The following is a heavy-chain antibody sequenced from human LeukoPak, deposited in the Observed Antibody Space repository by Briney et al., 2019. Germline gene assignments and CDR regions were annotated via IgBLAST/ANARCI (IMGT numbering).Heavy chain of an antibody. CDR3: ARGGFGSLYYFDY. J-gene: IGHJ4*02. Sequence: GGSLRLSCAASGFTFSNAWMSWVRQAPGKGLEWVSSISSSSSYIYYPDSLKGRFTISRDNAKNSLYLQMNSLRAEDTAVYYCARGGFGSLYYFDYWGQGTLVIVSS. V-gene: IGHV3-21*01. CDR2: ISSSSSYI. D-gene: IGHD3-16*01. CDR1: GFTFSNAW.